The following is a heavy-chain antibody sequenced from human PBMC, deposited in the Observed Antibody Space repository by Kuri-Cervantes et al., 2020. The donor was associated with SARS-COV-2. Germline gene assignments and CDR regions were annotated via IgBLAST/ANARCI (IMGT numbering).Heavy chain of an antibody. D-gene: IGHD1-1*01. V-gene: IGHV3-48*03. CDR1: GFTFSSYE. J-gene: IGHJ4*03. CDR2: ISSSGSTI. CDR3: ARDGHHWNFDY. Sequence: GGSLRLSCAASGFTFSSYEMNWVRQAPGKGLEWVSYISSSGSTIYYADSVKGRFTISRDNAKNSLYLQMNSLRAEDTAVYYCARDGHHWNFDYWGQGTTVTVSS.